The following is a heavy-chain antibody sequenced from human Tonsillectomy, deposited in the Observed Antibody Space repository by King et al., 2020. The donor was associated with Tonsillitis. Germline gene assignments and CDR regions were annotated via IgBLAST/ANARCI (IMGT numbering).Heavy chain of an antibody. J-gene: IGHJ3*02. Sequence: QLQESGPGLVKPSETLSLTCTVSGGSISSSSYYWGWIRQPPGKGLEWIGSVYYSGSTYYNSSLKSLVTLSVDTSNNRFSLRLSSVTAADTAVYYCARQGELSLFGAFDIWGQGTMVTVSS. CDR1: GGSISSSSYY. CDR2: VYYSGST. CDR3: ARQGELSLFGAFDI. V-gene: IGHV4-39*01. D-gene: IGHD3-16*02.